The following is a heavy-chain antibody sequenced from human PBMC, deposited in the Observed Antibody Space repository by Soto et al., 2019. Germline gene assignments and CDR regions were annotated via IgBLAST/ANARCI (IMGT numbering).Heavy chain of an antibody. V-gene: IGHV3-23*01. J-gene: IGHJ5*02. D-gene: IGHD4-17*01. Sequence: EVQLLESGGDLVRPGGSLRLSCAASGFTFSSYAMGWVRQAPGKGLDWVSGISRAGTYTFYADSVRGRFTISRDSSWGTLYLQTNALRAENTAVYSCVKYTVTEDLGGSWGQGALVTVSS. CDR1: GFTFSSYA. CDR3: VKYTVTEDLGGS. CDR2: ISRAGTYT.